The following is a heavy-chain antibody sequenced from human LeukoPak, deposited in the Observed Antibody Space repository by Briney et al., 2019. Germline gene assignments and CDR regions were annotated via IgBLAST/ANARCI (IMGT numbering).Heavy chain of an antibody. Sequence: PSETLSLTCTVSGGSISSGSYYWSWIRQPAGKGLEWIGRIYTSGSTNYNPSLKSRITISVDTSKNQFSLKLSSVTAADTAVYYCARDRRITIFGVVTLHAFDIWGQGTMVTVSS. CDR3: ARDRRITIFGVVTLHAFDI. CDR1: GGSISSGSYY. D-gene: IGHD3-3*01. J-gene: IGHJ3*02. CDR2: IYTSGST. V-gene: IGHV4-61*02.